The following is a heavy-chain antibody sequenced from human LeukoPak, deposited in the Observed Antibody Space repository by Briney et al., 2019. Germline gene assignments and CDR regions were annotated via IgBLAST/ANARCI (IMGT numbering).Heavy chain of an antibody. Sequence: SETLSLTCAVYGGSFSGYYWSWIRQPAGKGLEWIGRIYTSGSTNYNPSLKSRVTMSVDTSKNQFSLKLSSVTAADTAVYFCARGSTSWDMDVWGKGTTVTISS. CDR1: GGSFSGYY. J-gene: IGHJ6*03. D-gene: IGHD2-2*01. V-gene: IGHV4-59*10. CDR2: IYTSGST. CDR3: ARGSTSWDMDV.